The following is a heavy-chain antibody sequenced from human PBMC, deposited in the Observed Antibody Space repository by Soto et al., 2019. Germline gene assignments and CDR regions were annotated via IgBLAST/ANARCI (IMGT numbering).Heavy chain of an antibody. J-gene: IGHJ5*02. CDR1: GGSISSSSYY. CDR2: IYYSGST. Sequence: SETLSLTCTVSGGSISSSSYYWGWIRQPPGKGLEWIGSIYYSGSTYYNPSLKSRVTISVDTSKNQFSLKLSSVTAADTAVYYCALAFGGASWFDPWGQGTLVTVSS. D-gene: IGHD3-16*01. V-gene: IGHV4-39*01. CDR3: ALAFGGASWFDP.